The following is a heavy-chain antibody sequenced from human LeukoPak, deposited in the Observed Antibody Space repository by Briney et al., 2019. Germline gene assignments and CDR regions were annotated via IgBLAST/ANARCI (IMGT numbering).Heavy chain of an antibody. Sequence: GGSLTLSCAASGFTFSSYSMNWVRQAPGKGLEWVSSISRSSSYIYYADSVKGPFTISRDNAKNSLYLQMNSLRAEDTAVYYCARSRCSSTSCYRSRYFDYWGQGTLVTVSS. V-gene: IGHV3-21*01. D-gene: IGHD2-2*01. CDR2: ISRSSSYI. J-gene: IGHJ4*02. CDR1: GFTFSSYS. CDR3: ARSRCSSTSCYRSRYFDY.